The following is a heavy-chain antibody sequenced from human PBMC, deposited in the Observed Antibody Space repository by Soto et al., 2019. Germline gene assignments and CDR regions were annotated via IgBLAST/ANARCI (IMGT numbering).Heavy chain of an antibody. J-gene: IGHJ5*02. CDR2: SYSDSRT. V-gene: IGHV3-53*01. D-gene: IGHD3-10*01. Sequence: ESGGALIQPGGSLRLSCAASGFTVSSNYMSWVRQAPGKGLEWVSGSYSDSRTYFADSVKGRFSISRDSFKNMIYLQMDSLRAEDTAVYFCARGYGAGSYFSDHWGQGTLVTVSS. CDR3: ARGYGAGSYFSDH. CDR1: GFTVSSNY.